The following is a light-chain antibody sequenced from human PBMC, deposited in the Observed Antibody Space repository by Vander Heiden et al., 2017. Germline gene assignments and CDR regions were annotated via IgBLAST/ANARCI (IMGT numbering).Light chain of an antibody. J-gene: IGLJ3*02. CDR2: SNN. V-gene: IGLV1-47*02. Sequence: QSVLTQPPSASGTPGQQVTISCSGSSSNIGSHYVYWYQQLPGTAPKLLIYSNNQRPSGVPARFSGSKSGTSASLAISGLRSEDEADDYCAAWDDSLSGWVFGGGTKLTVL. CDR3: AAWDDSLSGWV. CDR1: SSNIGSHY.